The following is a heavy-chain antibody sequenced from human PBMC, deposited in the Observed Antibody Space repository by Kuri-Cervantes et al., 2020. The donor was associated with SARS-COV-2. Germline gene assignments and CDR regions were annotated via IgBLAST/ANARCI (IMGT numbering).Heavy chain of an antibody. V-gene: IGHV4-34*01. CDR3: ARSDWSSGWARFFDY. Sequence: SETLSLTCAVYGGSFGGYYWSWIRQPPGKGLEWIGEINHSGSTNYNPSLKSRVTISVDTSKNQFSLKLSSVTAADTAVYYCARSDWSSGWARFFDYWGQGTLVTVSS. D-gene: IGHD6-19*01. J-gene: IGHJ4*02. CDR2: INHSGST. CDR1: GGSFGGYY.